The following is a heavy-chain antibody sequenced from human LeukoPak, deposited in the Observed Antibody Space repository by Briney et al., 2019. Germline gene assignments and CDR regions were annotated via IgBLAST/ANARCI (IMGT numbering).Heavy chain of an antibody. V-gene: IGHV4-39*07. CDR1: GGSISSNSNY. D-gene: IGHD1-26*01. CDR3: ARDRRWDLLHAFDI. J-gene: IGHJ3*02. Sequence: PSETLSLTCTVSGGSISSNSNYWAWIRQPPGRGLEWIGSVSYGGSTNYNPSLKSLVTISLDTSKNQFSLMLNSVTAADTAVYYCARDRRWDLLHAFDIWGQGTMVTVSS. CDR2: VSYGGST.